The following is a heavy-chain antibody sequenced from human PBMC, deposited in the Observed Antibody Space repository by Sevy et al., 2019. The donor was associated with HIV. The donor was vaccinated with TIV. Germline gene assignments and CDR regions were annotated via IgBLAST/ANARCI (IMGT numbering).Heavy chain of an antibody. J-gene: IGHJ3*01. V-gene: IGHV4-34*01. CDR3: ARGKNFFGAFDV. CDR1: GGSVSDHY. Sequence: SETLSLTCSVSGGSVSDHYWSWIRQPPGEGLEWIVEINPSGSSTYNSSLKSRLTISVDGSKNQFSLTVKSVTAADTGVYFCARGKNFFGAFDVWGQGTPVTVSS. CDR2: INPSGSS. D-gene: IGHD3-3*01.